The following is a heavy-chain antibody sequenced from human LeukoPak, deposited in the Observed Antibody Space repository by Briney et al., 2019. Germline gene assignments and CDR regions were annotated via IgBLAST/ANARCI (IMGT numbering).Heavy chain of an antibody. D-gene: IGHD2-2*01. Sequence: GGSLRLSCAGSGFSFSSHSMNWVRQAPGKRLEWISYISVNSDTIYYADSVRGRYTISRDNAKNSLYLQMNTLRHEDTAVYYCARGGATYAPGWFDPWGQGTLVTVSS. J-gene: IGHJ5*02. V-gene: IGHV3-48*02. CDR3: ARGGATYAPGWFDP. CDR2: ISVNSDTI. CDR1: GFSFSSHS.